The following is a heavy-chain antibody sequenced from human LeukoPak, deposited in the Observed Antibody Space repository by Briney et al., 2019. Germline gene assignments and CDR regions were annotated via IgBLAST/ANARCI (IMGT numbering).Heavy chain of an antibody. CDR3: AKTYDSSGYSY. CDR1: GFTFSSYA. V-gene: IGHV3-23*01. D-gene: IGHD3-22*01. J-gene: IGHJ4*02. CDR2: ISGGGGST. Sequence: PGGSLRLSCVASGFTFSSYAMSWVRQAPGKGLEWVSAISGGGGSTFYADSVNGRFTISRDNSKNTLSLQMNSLRAEDTAVYYCAKTYDSSGYSYWGQGTLVTVSS.